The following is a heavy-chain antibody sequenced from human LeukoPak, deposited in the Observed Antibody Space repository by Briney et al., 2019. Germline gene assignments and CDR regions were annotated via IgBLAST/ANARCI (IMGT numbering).Heavy chain of an antibody. V-gene: IGHV3-7*01. J-gene: IGHJ4*02. D-gene: IGHD3-9*01. CDR3: ARGHYDVLAASYKWTPDY. CDR2: TNQDGRKN. Sequence: GRTPRLSSAASEFTFSNYWMSWVPQAPGKRLERLTHTNQDGRKNDYVDSVRCRFTISRDNAKNSLYLQLNSLRVEDTAFYYCARGHYDVLAASYKWTPDYWGQGTLVTVSS. CDR1: EFTFSNYW.